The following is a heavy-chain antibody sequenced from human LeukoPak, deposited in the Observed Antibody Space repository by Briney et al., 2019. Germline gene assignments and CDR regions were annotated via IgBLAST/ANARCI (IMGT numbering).Heavy chain of an antibody. CDR2: VYNSGDT. CDR3: ARDGYSSSLDP. J-gene: IGHJ5*02. CDR1: GGSTSSDY. Sequence: SETLSLTCTVSGGSTSSDYWSWIRQSPGKGLEWVGYVYNSGDTGKNPSLKSRVTILLDTSKNQCSLKLTSVSAADTAVYYCARDGYSSSLDPWGQGTLVTVSS. D-gene: IGHD6-13*01. V-gene: IGHV4-4*08.